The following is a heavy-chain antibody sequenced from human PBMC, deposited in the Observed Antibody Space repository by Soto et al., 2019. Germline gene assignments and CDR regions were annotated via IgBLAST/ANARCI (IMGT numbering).Heavy chain of an antibody. CDR1: GGSISSGDYY. D-gene: IGHD3-22*01. V-gene: IGHV4-30-4*01. CDR2: IYYSGST. CDR3: ARGWTYYYDSSGPRVLDY. J-gene: IGHJ4*02. Sequence: SETLSLTCTVSGGSISSGDYYWSWIRQPPGKGLEWIGYIYYSGSTYYNPSLKSRVTISVDTSKNQFSLKLSSVTAADTAVYYCARGWTYYYDSSGPRVLDYWGQGTLVTVSS.